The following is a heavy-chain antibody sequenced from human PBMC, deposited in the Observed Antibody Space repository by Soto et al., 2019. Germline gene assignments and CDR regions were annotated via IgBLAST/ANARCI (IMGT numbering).Heavy chain of an antibody. CDR1: GGSISSYY. V-gene: IGHV4-59*01. CDR2: IYYSGST. Sequence: QVQLQESGPGLVKPSETLSLTCTVSGGSISSYYWSWIRQPPGKGLEWIGYIYYSGSTNYNPSLKSRVTISVDTSQNQFSLKLSSVTAADTAVYYCARGSGGGKYYYYYGMDVWGQGTTVTVSS. CDR3: ARGSGGGKYYYYYGMDV. D-gene: IGHD6-25*01. J-gene: IGHJ6*02.